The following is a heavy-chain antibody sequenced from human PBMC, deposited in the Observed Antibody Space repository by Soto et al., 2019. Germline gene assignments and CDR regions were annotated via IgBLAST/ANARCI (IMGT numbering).Heavy chain of an antibody. V-gene: IGHV1-18*04. Sequence: ASVKVSCKASGYTFTSYCISWVRQAPGQGLEWMGWISAYNGNTNYAQKLQGRVTMTTDTSTSTAYMELRSLRSDDTAVYYCARDGENIVVVVAASDYYGMDVWGQGTTVTVSS. J-gene: IGHJ6*02. CDR2: ISAYNGNT. D-gene: IGHD2-15*01. CDR1: GYTFTSYC. CDR3: ARDGENIVVVVAASDYYGMDV.